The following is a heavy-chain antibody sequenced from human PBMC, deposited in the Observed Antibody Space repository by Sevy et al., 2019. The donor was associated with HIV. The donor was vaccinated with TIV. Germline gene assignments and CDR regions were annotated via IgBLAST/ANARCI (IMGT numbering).Heavy chain of an antibody. Sequence: RGSLRLSCAASGFTFSISAMTWVRQAPGKGLEWVSVISGSGNSAYYADSVKGRFTISRDNSKNTLSLQMNSLRAEDMAVYYCARDPRIFGDYLLTYFDYWGQGVLVYVSS. J-gene: IGHJ4*02. CDR3: ARDPRIFGDYLLTYFDY. CDR2: ISGSGNSA. CDR1: GFTFSISA. D-gene: IGHD4-17*01. V-gene: IGHV3-23*01.